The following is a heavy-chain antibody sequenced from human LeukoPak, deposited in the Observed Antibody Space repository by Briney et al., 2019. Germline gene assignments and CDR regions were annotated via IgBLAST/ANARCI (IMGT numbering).Heavy chain of an antibody. D-gene: IGHD5-12*01. CDR2: ISGSGGST. CDR1: GFTFSSYG. Sequence: PGGSLRLSCAASGFTFSSYGMHWVRQAPGKGLEWVSGISGSGGSTYHADSVKGRFTISRDNSKNTLYLQMNSLRAEDTAVYYCAKGRDYDLFDPWGQGTLVTVSS. V-gene: IGHV3-23*01. CDR3: AKGRDYDLFDP. J-gene: IGHJ5*02.